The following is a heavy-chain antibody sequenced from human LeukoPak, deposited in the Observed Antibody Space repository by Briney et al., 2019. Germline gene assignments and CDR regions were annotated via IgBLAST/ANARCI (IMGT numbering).Heavy chain of an antibody. V-gene: IGHV4-30-4*08. D-gene: IGHD2-2*02. J-gene: IGHJ4*02. CDR3: ARGPIPLKAFDY. CDR1: GGSISSGDYY. CDR2: IYYSGST. Sequence: PSQTLSLTCTVSGGSISSGDYYWSWIRQPPGKGLEWIGYIYYSGSTNYNPSLKSRVTISVDTSKNQFSLKLSSVTAADTAVYYCARGPIPLKAFDYWGQGTLVTVSS.